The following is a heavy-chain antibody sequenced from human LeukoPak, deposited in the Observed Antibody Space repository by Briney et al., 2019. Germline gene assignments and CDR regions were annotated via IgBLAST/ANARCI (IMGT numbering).Heavy chain of an antibody. CDR3: AKDLTGRSYTFDY. V-gene: IGHV3-30*02. D-gene: IGHD1-26*01. CDR1: GFTFSSYG. Sequence: GGSLRLSCAASGFTFSSYGMHWVRQAPGKGLEWVAFIRYDGSNKYYADSVKGRFTISRDNSKNTLYLQMNSLRAEDTAVYYCAKDLTGRSYTFDYWGQGTLVTVSS. CDR2: IRYDGSNK. J-gene: IGHJ4*02.